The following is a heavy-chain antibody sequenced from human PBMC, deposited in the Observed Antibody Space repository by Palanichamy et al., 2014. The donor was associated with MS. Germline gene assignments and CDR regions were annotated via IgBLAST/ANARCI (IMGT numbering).Heavy chain of an antibody. J-gene: IGHJ5*02. CDR1: GLTLSHYW. CDR2: IDFDGSGA. CDR3: VRDLQAPFRGYNRGWFDA. D-gene: IGHD3-22*01. Sequence: EVQLVESGGGLVQPGGSLRLSCAASGLTLSHYWMHWVRQAPGKGLVWVSRIDFDGSGAAYADSVKGRFIISRDNAKNTLYLQMNSLRAEDTAVYYCVRDLQAPFRGYNRGWFDAWGQGTLVTVSS. V-gene: IGHV3-74*01.